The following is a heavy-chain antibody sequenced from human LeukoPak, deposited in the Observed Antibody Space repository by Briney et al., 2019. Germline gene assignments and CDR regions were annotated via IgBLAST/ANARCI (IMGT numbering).Heavy chain of an antibody. CDR2: INPNSGGT. Sequence: ASVKVSCKASGYTFTGYYMHWVRQAPGQGLEWMGWINPNSGGTNYAQKFQGRVTMTRDTSISTAYMELSRLRSDDTAVYYCARGSSIVAANWFDPWGQGTLVTVSS. D-gene: IGHD6-6*01. J-gene: IGHJ5*02. CDR1: GYTFTGYY. CDR3: ARGSSIVAANWFDP. V-gene: IGHV1-2*02.